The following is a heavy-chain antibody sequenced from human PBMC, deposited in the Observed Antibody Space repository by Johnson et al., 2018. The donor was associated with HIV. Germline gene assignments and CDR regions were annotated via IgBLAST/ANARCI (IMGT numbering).Heavy chain of an antibody. J-gene: IGHJ3*02. D-gene: IGHD1-26*01. CDR2: ISGSSSTI. Sequence: QVQLVESGGGLVQPGGSLRLSCAASGFTFSDYYMNWIRQAPGKGLEWISYISGSSSTIYYADSVKGRFTISRDNSKNTLYLQMNSLRAEDTAVYYCAKDRTGAYSGSYYVIGDAFDIWGQGTMVTVSS. CDR3: AKDRTGAYSGSYYVIGDAFDI. V-gene: IGHV3-11*01. CDR1: GFTFSDYY.